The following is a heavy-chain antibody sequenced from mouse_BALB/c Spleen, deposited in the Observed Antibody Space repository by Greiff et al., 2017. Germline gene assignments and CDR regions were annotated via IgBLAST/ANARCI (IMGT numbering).Heavy chain of an antibody. D-gene: IGHD4-1*02. CDR1: GFAFSSYD. Sequence: EVKLVESGGGLVKPGGSLKLSCAASGFAFSSYDMSWVRQTPEKRLEWVAYISSGGGSTYYPDTVKGRFTISRDNAKNTLYLQMSSLKSEDTAMYYCARHPTGTSYFDYGGQGTTLTVSS. CDR2: ISSGGGST. V-gene: IGHV5-12-1*01. CDR3: ARHPTGTSYFDY. J-gene: IGHJ2*01.